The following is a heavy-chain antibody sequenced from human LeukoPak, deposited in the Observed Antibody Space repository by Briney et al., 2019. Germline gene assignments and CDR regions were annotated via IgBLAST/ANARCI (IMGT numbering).Heavy chain of an antibody. V-gene: IGHV3-23*01. CDR1: GFTFSSYA. D-gene: IGHD3-3*01. CDR3: ERGDHWSAAGCYPAH. J-gene: IGHJ4*02. Sequence: GGSLRLSCTVSGFTFSSYAMSWVRQAPGKGLEWVSIINPSGDFTYYTNSVKGRFSISRDNSKNTLYLQMNILSAEDTAVYCCERGDHWSAAGCYPAHWGQGTLVTFSS. CDR2: INPSGDFT.